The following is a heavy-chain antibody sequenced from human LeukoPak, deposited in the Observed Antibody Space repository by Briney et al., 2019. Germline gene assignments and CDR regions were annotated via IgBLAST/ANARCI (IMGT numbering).Heavy chain of an antibody. CDR1: GFSSSNSA. CDR3: AREGCSSTSCRFDY. J-gene: IGHJ4*02. V-gene: IGHV3-30*03. Sequence: GGSLRLSRAASGFSSSNSAMHWVRQAPGKGLEWVALISDDGSNTIYADSVKGRFTISRYNAKNSLYLQMNSLRAEDTAVYYCAREGCSSTSCRFDYWGQGTLVTVSS. CDR2: ISDDGSNT. D-gene: IGHD2-2*01.